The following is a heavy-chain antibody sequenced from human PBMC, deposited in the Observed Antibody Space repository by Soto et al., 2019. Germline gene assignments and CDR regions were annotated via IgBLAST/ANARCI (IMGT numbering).Heavy chain of an antibody. J-gene: IGHJ4*02. CDR2: ISYDGSNK. Sequence: QVQLVESGGGVVQPGRSLRLSCAASGFTFSSYAMHWVRQAPGKGLEWVAVISYDGSNKYYADSVKGRFTISRDNSKNTLYLQMNSLRAEDTAVYYCARERNFMIVGVTPDYWGQGTLVTVSS. CDR3: ARERNFMIVGVTPDY. CDR1: GFTFSSYA. V-gene: IGHV3-30-3*01. D-gene: IGHD3-22*01.